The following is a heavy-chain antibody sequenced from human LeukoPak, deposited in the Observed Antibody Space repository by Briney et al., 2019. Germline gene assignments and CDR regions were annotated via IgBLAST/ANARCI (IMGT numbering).Heavy chain of an antibody. CDR3: AKDGGYSYGYVYDY. J-gene: IGHJ4*02. Sequence: GGSLRLSCAASGFTFSSYAMSWVRQAPGKGLEWVSAISGSGGSTYYADSVKGRFTISRDNSKDTLYLQMNSLRAEDTAVYYCAKDGGYSYGYVYDYWGQGTLVTVSS. CDR1: GFTFSSYA. D-gene: IGHD5-18*01. CDR2: ISGSGGST. V-gene: IGHV3-23*01.